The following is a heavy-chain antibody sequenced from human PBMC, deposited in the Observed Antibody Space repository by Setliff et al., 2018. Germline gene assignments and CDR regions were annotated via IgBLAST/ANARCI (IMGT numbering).Heavy chain of an antibody. D-gene: IGHD2-15*01. V-gene: IGHV3-33*08. CDR1: GFTFSTYR. J-gene: IGHJ4*02. Sequence: LRLSCAASGFTFSTYRMHWVRQAPGKGLEWVAVIWDDGGNKYHADSVKGRFTISRDNSKNTLYLQMNSLRPEDTAVYYCARTCSGSGCYAGLESWGQGAPVTVSS. CDR3: ARTCSGSGCYAGLES. CDR2: IWDDGGNK.